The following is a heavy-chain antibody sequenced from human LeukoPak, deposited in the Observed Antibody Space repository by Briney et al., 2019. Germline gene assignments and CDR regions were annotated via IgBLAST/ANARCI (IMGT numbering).Heavy chain of an antibody. V-gene: IGHV3-21*01. J-gene: IGHJ6*02. D-gene: IGHD5-24*01. CDR2: ISSSSSYI. CDR3: ARDTRRDGAYGMDV. Sequence: GGSLRLSCVASGFTIRSYWMSWVRQAPGKRLEWVSSISSSSSYIYYADSVKGRFTISRDNAKNSLYLQMSSLRAEDTAVYYCARDTRRDGAYGMDVWGQGTTVTVSS. CDR1: GFTIRSYW.